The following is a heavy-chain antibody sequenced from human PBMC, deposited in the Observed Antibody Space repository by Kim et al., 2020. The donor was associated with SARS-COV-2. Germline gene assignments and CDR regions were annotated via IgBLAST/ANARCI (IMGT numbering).Heavy chain of an antibody. CDR3: ARDFMVGYSSSWFDP. V-gene: IGHV3-11*06. D-gene: IGHD6-13*01. Sequence: DSVKGRFTISRDNAKNSLYLQMNSLRAEDTAVYYCARDFMVGYSSSWFDPWGQGTLVTVSS. J-gene: IGHJ5*02.